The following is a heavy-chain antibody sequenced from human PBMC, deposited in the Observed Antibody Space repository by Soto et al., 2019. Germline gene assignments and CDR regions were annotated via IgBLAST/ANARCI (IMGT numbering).Heavy chain of an antibody. J-gene: IGHJ6*02. CDR3: ASAKGFWSGLWRVNGMDV. CDR1: GGTFSSYA. V-gene: IGHV1-69*06. D-gene: IGHD3-3*01. CDR2: IIPIFGTA. Sequence: QVQLVQSGAEVKKPGSSVKVSCKASGGTFSSYAISWVRQAPGQGLEWMGGIIPIFGTANYAQKFQGRVTITAYKSTSSAYMELSSLRSEDTAVYYCASAKGFWSGLWRVNGMDVWGQGTTVTVSS.